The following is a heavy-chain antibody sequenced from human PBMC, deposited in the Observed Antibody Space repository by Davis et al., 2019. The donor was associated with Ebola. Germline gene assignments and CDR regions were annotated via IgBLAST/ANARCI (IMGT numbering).Heavy chain of an antibody. CDR1: GFTFSSYW. J-gene: IGHJ2*01. CDR2: INSDGSST. Sequence: GESLKISCAASGFTFSSYWMHWVRQAPGKGLVWVSRINSDGSSTSYADSVKGRFTIPRDNDKNTLYLQMNSLRAEDTAVYYCARAVDTAMDNWYFDLWGRGTLVTVSS. V-gene: IGHV3-74*01. CDR3: ARAVDTAMDNWYFDL. D-gene: IGHD5-18*01.